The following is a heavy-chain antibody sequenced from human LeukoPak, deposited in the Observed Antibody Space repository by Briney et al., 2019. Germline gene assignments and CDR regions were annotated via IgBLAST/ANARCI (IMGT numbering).Heavy chain of an antibody. Sequence: GASVKVSCKASGGTFSSYAFSWVRQAPGQGLEWMGGIIPIFGAANYAQKFQGRVTITADKSTSTAYMELSSLRSEDTAVYYCARWYCSGGSCYSDYWGQGTLVTVSS. V-gene: IGHV1-69*06. J-gene: IGHJ4*02. D-gene: IGHD2-15*01. CDR2: IIPIFGAA. CDR1: GGTFSSYA. CDR3: ARWYCSGGSCYSDY.